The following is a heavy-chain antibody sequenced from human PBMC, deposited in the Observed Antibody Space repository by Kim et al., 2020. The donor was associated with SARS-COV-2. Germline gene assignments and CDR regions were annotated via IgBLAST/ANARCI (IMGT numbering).Heavy chain of an antibody. V-gene: IGHV7-4-1*02. D-gene: IGHD6-13*01. J-gene: IGHJ4*02. Sequence: YAQGFTGRFVFSLDTSVSTAYLQISSLKAEDTAVYYCARDCVAAGEPFDYWGQGTLVTVSS. CDR3: ARDCVAAGEPFDY.